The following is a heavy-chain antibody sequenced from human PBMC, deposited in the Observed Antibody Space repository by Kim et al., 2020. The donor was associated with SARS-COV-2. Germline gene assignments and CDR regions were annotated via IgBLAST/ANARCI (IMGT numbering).Heavy chain of an antibody. CDR1: GFNFRSYA. V-gene: IGHV3-30-3*02. CDR3: AKTMAGALPDAGLHCSDA. CDR2: ISYDGNDK. Sequence: GGSLRLSCAASGFNFRSYAMHWVRQAPGKGLEWVAVISYDGNDKSYGDSMKGRFTIARDNSKNTLFLQMNSLRADDTALYYFAKTMAGALPDAGLHCSDAWGKETLVYVS. D-gene: IGHD3-10*01. J-gene: IGHJ5*02.